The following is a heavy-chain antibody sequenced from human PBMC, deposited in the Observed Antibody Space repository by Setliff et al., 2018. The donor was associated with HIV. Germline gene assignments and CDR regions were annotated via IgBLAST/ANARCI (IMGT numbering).Heavy chain of an antibody. CDR2: IYYSGST. CDR1: GGSLNSGDYY. CDR3: ARGGGGDPFDI. J-gene: IGHJ3*02. D-gene: IGHD3-16*01. Sequence: SETLSLTCTVSGGSLNSGDYYWSWIRQHPGKGLEWIGYIYYSGSTYYNPSFTSRFTMSIDTSKNQFSLKLTSVTAADTAGFYCARGGGGDPFDIWGQGIQVTVSS. V-gene: IGHV4-31*03.